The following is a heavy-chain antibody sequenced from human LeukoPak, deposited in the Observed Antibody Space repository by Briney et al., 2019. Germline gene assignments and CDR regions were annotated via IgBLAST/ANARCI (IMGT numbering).Heavy chain of an antibody. J-gene: IGHJ6*03. CDR1: GFTFSSYA. Sequence: NPGGSLRLSCAASGFTFSSYAMSWVRQAPGKGLEWVGRIKSETDGGTTDYAAPVKGRFSISRDDSKNTLYLQVNSLKTEDTGVYYCATVTRSFTVGTYFYYYMDVWGKGTTVAVSS. CDR2: IKSETDGGTT. CDR3: ATVTRSFTVGTYFYYYMDV. V-gene: IGHV3-15*01. D-gene: IGHD3-10*01.